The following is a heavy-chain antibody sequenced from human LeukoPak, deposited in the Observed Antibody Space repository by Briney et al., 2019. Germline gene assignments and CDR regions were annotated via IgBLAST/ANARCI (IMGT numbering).Heavy chain of an antibody. CDR1: GFTFSSYA. CDR3: AKEYYYDSSGSLEADY. V-gene: IGHV3-23*01. CDR2: ISGSGGST. D-gene: IGHD3-22*01. Sequence: PGGSLRFSCAASGFTFSSYAMSWVRQAPGNGLEWVSAISGSGGSTYYADSVKGRFTISRDNSKNTLYLQMNSLRAEDTAVYYCAKEYYYDSSGSLEADYWGQGTLVTVSS. J-gene: IGHJ4*02.